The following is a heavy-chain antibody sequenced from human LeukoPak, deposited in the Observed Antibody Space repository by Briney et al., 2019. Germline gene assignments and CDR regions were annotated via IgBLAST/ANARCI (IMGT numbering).Heavy chain of an antibody. D-gene: IGHD2/OR15-2a*01. V-gene: IGHV3-23*01. CDR1: GFTFNNYV. Sequence: GGSLRLSCAASGFTFNNYVMSWVRQAPGKGLEWVSGISSGAVSTYYADSVKGRFTISRDNSKATLFLQMNSLRVDDSAVYYCARSFGLDYWGQGALATVSS. CDR2: ISSGAVST. CDR3: ARSFGLDY. J-gene: IGHJ4*02.